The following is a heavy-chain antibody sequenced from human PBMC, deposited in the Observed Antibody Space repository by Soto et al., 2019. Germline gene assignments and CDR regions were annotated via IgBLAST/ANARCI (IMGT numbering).Heavy chain of an antibody. J-gene: IGHJ4*02. CDR3: ARDGFGVAVAGNYDY. CDR1: GFTFSSYW. D-gene: IGHD6-19*01. V-gene: IGHV3-7*01. CDR2: IKQDGSEK. Sequence: GGSLRLSCAASGFTFSSYWMSWVRQAPGKGLEWVANIKQDGSEKYYVDSVKGRFTISRDNAKNSLYLQMNSLRAEDTAVYYCARDGFGVAVAGNYDYWGQGTLVTVSS.